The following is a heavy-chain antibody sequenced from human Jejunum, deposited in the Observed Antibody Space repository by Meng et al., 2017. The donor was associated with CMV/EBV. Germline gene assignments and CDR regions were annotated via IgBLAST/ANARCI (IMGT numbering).Heavy chain of an antibody. Sequence: QVRLVGGGGAVGRPGGALTLACAASGFRFTSHVIHWVRQAPGKGLEWVAFIEKDGSYADYADSVKGRFTVSRDNSKNTVYLQMNSLRLEDTAVFYCAKALDGGWGPFDRWGQGTLVTVSS. CDR2: IEKDGSYA. CDR3: AKALDGGWGPFDR. CDR1: GFRFTSHV. V-gene: IGHV3-30*02. D-gene: IGHD6-19*01. J-gene: IGHJ5*02.